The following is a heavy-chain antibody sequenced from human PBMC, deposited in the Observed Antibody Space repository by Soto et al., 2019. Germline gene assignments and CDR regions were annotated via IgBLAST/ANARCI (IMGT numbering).Heavy chain of an antibody. CDR2: ISSSGGNT. CDR1: GFTFSSYV. V-gene: IGHV3-23*01. Sequence: PGGSLRLSCAASGFTFSSYVMSWVRQAPGKGLEWVSSISSSGGNTYYADSVKGRFTISRDNSMNTLYLQMNSLRIEDTAVYYCARELERVFDYWGQGTLVTVSS. J-gene: IGHJ4*02. D-gene: IGHD1-1*01. CDR3: ARELERVFDY.